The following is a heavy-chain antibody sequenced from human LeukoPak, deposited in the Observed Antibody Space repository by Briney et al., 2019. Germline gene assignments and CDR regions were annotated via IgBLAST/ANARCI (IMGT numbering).Heavy chain of an antibody. D-gene: IGHD3-16*01. J-gene: IGHJ3*02. CDR2: IYSSGSI. CDR1: GGSLTSGSYH. Sequence: SETLSLTCTVSGGSLTSGSYHWSWIRQPAGKGLEWIGRIYSSGSINYNPSLESRVTISIDTSKNQFSLRLSSLTGADTAVYYCARVIVAYDGFDIWGQGTRVTVSS. CDR3: ARVIVAYDGFDI. V-gene: IGHV4-61*02.